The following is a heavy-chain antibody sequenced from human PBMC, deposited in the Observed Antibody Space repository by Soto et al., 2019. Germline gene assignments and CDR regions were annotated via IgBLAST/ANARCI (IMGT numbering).Heavy chain of an antibody. Sequence: GASVKVSCKASGYTFTSYYMNWVRQAPGQGLEWLGIINPSGGYTTYAQRFLGRVTMTSDTSTSTVHMELGSLTSEDTAVYYCARTYNDILTGYQLDYWGQGTLVNVSS. CDR1: GYTFTSYY. CDR3: ARTYNDILTGYQLDY. D-gene: IGHD3-9*01. V-gene: IGHV1-46*01. J-gene: IGHJ4*02. CDR2: INPSGGYT.